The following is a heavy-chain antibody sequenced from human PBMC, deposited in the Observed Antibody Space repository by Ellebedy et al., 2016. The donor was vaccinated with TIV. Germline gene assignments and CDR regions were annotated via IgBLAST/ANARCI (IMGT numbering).Heavy chain of an antibody. D-gene: IGHD2-2*01. Sequence: SETLSLTXAVSGGSFSGYYWSWIRQPPGKGLEWIGEINHSGSTNYNPSLKSRVTISVDTSKNQFSLKLSSVTAADTAVYYCARAPRNQLLRVYYYYGMDVWGQGTTVTVSS. CDR3: ARAPRNQLLRVYYYYGMDV. CDR2: INHSGST. J-gene: IGHJ6*02. CDR1: GGSFSGYY. V-gene: IGHV4-34*01.